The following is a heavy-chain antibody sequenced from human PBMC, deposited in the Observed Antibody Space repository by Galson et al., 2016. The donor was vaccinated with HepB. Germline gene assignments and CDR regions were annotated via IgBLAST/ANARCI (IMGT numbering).Heavy chain of an antibody. CDR1: GGSINNGGFH. CDR2: IYNSGNT. J-gene: IGHJ3*02. D-gene: IGHD3-16*02. Sequence: LSLTRTVSGGSINNGGFHWNWIRQDPEKGLEWMGYIYNSGNTFYNPSLRSRLTISLDTSKNQFSLRLTSVTAADTAVYYCARAASLLTSGGVVVQSESGFEIWGQGTMVTVSS. CDR3: ARAASLLTSGGVVVQSESGFEI. V-gene: IGHV4-31*03.